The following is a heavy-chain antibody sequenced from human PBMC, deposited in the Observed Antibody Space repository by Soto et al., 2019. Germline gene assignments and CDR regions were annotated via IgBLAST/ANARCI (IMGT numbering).Heavy chain of an antibody. Sequence: QVQLEESGGGLVKPGGSLRLSCAASGFTFSAFYMSWIRQAPGKGLEYISYISSSGTSANYADSVKDRFTISRDNAKNSLYLQMNSLRAEDTAVYYCARDRGAVTGQYFDYWGQGALVTVSS. CDR1: GFTFSAFY. J-gene: IGHJ4*02. CDR2: ISSSGTSA. CDR3: ARDRGAVTGQYFDY. D-gene: IGHD6-19*01. V-gene: IGHV3-11*05.